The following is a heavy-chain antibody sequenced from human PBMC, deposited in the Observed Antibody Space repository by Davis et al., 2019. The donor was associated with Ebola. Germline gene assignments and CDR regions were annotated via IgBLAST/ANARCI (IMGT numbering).Heavy chain of an antibody. CDR2: ISYDGSNK. CDR1: GFTFSSYA. V-gene: IGHV3-30-3*01. J-gene: IGHJ6*02. D-gene: IGHD3-10*01. Sequence: GESLKISCAASGFTFSSYAMHWVRQAPGKGLEWVAVISYDGSNKYYADSVKGRFTISRDNSKNTLYLQMNSLRAEDTAVYYCARGWVTMVQGVIVGYYYYGMDVWGQGTTVTVSS. CDR3: ARGWVTMVQGVIVGYYYYGMDV.